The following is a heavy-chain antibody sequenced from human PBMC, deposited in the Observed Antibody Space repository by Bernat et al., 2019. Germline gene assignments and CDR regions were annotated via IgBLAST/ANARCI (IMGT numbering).Heavy chain of an antibody. D-gene: IGHD5-18*01. CDR2: ISGSGGST. CDR1: GFTFSSYA. CDR3: AKENTWDVDTAMPGDY. V-gene: IGHV3-23*01. Sequence: EVQLLESGGGLVQPGGSLRLSCAASGFTFSSYAMSWVRQAPGKGLEWVSAISGSGGSTYYADSVKGRFTISRDKSKNTQYLEMNSLRGEDTAVYCCAKENTWDVDTAMPGDYWGQGTLVTVSS. J-gene: IGHJ4*02.